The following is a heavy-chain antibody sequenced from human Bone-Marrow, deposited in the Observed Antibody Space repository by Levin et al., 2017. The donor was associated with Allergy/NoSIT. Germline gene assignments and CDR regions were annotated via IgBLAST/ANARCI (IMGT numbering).Heavy chain of an antibody. CDR1: GANFDNNV. V-gene: IGHV1-18*04. CDR3: AREGYGDFGVTFDI. J-gene: IGHJ3*02. CDR2: ISPYNGNT. D-gene: IGHD4-17*01. Sequence: ASVKVSCKASGANFDNNVISWVRQAPGQGFEWMGWISPYNGNTKYAQKFQGRVTMTTDTSTTTAYMELRSLRSDDTAMYYCAREGYGDFGVTFDIWGQGTMVTVSS.